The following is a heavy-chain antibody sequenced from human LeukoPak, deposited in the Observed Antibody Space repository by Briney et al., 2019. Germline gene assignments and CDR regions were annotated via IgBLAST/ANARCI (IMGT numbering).Heavy chain of an antibody. CDR1: GFTFSNAW. J-gene: IGHJ6*03. Sequence: GGSLRLSCAASGFTFSNAWMSWVRQAPGKGLEWVGRIKSKTDGGTTDYAALVKGRFTISRDDSKNTLYLQMNSLKTEDTAVYYCTTDRYCGGDCNFYYYYMDVWGKGTTVTISS. D-gene: IGHD2-21*02. CDR2: IKSKTDGGTT. V-gene: IGHV3-15*01. CDR3: TTDRYCGGDCNFYYYYMDV.